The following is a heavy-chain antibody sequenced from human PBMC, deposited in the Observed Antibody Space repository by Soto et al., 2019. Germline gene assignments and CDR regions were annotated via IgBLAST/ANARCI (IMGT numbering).Heavy chain of an antibody. V-gene: IGHV3-23*01. J-gene: IGHJ6*02. CDR2: ISGSGSST. D-gene: IGHD1-1*01. CDR3: AKVEYRFGSRYYGMDD. CDR1: GFTFSSYA. Sequence: EVQLLESGGNLVQPGGSLRLSCAASGFTFSSYAMNWVCQASGMGLEWVSTISGSGSSTYYADSVKGRFTISRDSSKNTLYLQMNSLSAEDTAIYYCAKVEYRFGSRYYGMDDWGQGTTVTVSS.